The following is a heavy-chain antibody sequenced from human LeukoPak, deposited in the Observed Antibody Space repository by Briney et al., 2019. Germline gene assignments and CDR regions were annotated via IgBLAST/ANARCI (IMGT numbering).Heavy chain of an antibody. CDR1: GFTFSSYA. V-gene: IGHV3-23*01. CDR3: ARSVPDYTRFDY. CDR2: ISGSGGST. J-gene: IGHJ4*02. D-gene: IGHD4-11*01. Sequence: PGGSLRLSCAASGFTFSSYAMSWVRQAPGKGLEWVSAISGSGGSTYYADSVKGRFTISRDNSKNTLYLQMNSLRAEDTAVYYGARSVPDYTRFDYWGQGALVTVSP.